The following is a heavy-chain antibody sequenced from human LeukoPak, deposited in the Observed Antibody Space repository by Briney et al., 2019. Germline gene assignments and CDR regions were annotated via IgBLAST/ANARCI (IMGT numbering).Heavy chain of an antibody. D-gene: IGHD3-16*01. J-gene: IGHJ4*02. Sequence: PSETLSLTCTVSGYSISSGYYWGWIRQPPGKGLEWIGSIYHSGSTYYNPSLKSRVTISVDTSKNQFSLKLSSVTAADTAVYYCARSYYDYVWGPPLSGYWGQGTLVTVSS. CDR3: ARSYYDYVWGPPLSGY. V-gene: IGHV4-38-2*02. CDR1: GYSISSGYY. CDR2: IYHSGST.